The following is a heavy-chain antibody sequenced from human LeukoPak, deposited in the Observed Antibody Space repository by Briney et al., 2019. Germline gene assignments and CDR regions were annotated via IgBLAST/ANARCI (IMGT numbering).Heavy chain of an antibody. CDR2: IYYSGDT. D-gene: IGHD5-18*01. CDR3: ARDKQPGDY. Sequence: SEILSLTCTVSGDSISPYYWGWIRQPPGKGLEWIGYIYYSGDTTYNPSLKSRVTISVDTSKNQFSLKLSSVTAADTAVYYCARDKQPGDYWGQGALVTVSS. V-gene: IGHV4-59*01. CDR1: GDSISPYY. J-gene: IGHJ4*02.